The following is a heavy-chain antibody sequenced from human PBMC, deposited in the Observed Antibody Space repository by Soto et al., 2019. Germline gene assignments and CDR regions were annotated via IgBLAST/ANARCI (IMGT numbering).Heavy chain of an antibody. CDR3: ARDVIYGSGCLDL. CDR2: TWHDGSNK. CDR1: GFTFSSYG. Sequence: ESGGGVVQPGRSLTLSCGASGFTFSSYGMHWVRQAPGKGLEWVAVTWHDGSNKYYADSVKGRFTVSRDNSKNTVHLQMDSLRAEDTAVYYCARDVIYGSGCLDLWGRGTLVTVSS. J-gene: IGHJ2*01. D-gene: IGHD3-10*01. V-gene: IGHV3-33*01.